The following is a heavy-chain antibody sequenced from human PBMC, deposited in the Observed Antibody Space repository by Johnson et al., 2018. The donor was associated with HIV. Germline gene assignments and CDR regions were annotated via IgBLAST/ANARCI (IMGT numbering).Heavy chain of an antibody. J-gene: IGHJ3*02. CDR2: ISSSGSTI. CDR1: GFTFSSYG. CDR3: ARALRWPNAFDI. V-gene: IGHV3-48*04. D-gene: IGHD4-23*01. Sequence: MQLVESGGGVVQPGRSLRLSCAASGFTFSSYGMHWVRQAPGKGLEWVSYISSSGSTIYYADSVKGRFTISRDNAKNSLYLQMSSLRAEDTTIYYCARALRWPNAFDIWGQGTLVTVSS.